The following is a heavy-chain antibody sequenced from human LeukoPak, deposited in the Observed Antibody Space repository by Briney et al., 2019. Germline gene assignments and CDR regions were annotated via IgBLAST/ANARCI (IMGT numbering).Heavy chain of an antibody. CDR1: GFTFSSYA. CDR2: ISYDGSNK. V-gene: IGHV3-30-3*01. CDR3: ARVRELLYAFDI. Sequence: GGSLRLSCAASGFTFSSYAMHWVRQAPGKGLEWVAVISYDGSNKYYADSVKGRFTISRDNSKNTLYLQMNSLRAEDTAVYYCARVRELLYAFDIWGQGTMVTVSS. J-gene: IGHJ3*02. D-gene: IGHD1-26*01.